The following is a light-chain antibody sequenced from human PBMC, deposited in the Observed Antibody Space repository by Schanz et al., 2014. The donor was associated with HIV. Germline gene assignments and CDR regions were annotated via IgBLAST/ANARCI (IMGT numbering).Light chain of an antibody. V-gene: IGKV1-5*03. CDR2: QAS. Sequence: DVQMTQSPTTLSASVGDRVTITCRASQNIGKWLTWYQQKPGKAPNLLIYQASSLNIGVPSRFSGSGSGTEFTLTISSLQLDDFATYYCQQYDRSSWTFGLGTKVETK. J-gene: IGKJ1*01. CDR1: QNIGKW. CDR3: QQYDRSSWT.